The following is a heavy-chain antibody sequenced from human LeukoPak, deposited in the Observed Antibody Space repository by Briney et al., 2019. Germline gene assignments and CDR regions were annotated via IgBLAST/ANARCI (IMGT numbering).Heavy chain of an antibody. V-gene: IGHV3-23*01. CDR2: IRSSGHNT. CDR3: AKYVCGGDCYDYFDC. D-gene: IGHD2-21*02. CDR1: GFTFSNYA. J-gene: IGHJ4*02. Sequence: GGSLRLSCAASGFTFSNYATSWVRQAPGKGLEWVSGIRSSGHNTYYEDSVKGRFTISRDNSKNMLYLQMNSLRAEDTAVYYCAKYVCGGDCYDYFDCWAREPWSPSP.